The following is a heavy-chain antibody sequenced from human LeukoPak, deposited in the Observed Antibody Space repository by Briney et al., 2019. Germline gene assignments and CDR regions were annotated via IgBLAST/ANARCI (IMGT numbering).Heavy chain of an antibody. CDR1: GFTFSTYA. J-gene: IGHJ4*02. D-gene: IGHD4-17*01. CDR2: ISGSGIST. CDR3: AKGTSTVTNVDN. Sequence: GGSLRLSCAASGFTFSTYAMSWVRQAPGKGLEWVSSISGSGISTYYADSVNGRFTISRDNSKNTLYLQMNSLRAEDTAVYYCAKGTSTVTNVDNWGQGTLVTVSS. V-gene: IGHV3-23*01.